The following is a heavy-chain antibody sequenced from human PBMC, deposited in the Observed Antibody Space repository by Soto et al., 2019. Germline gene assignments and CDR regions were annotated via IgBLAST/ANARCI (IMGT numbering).Heavy chain of an antibody. CDR3: AKDRHIVATNPRHPFDY. CDR1: GYTFTNYH. CDR2: IKPYSDTT. V-gene: IGHV1-46*01. Sequence: ASVKVSCKASGYTFTNYHMHWVRQAPGQGLEWMGIIKASPRQGLEWMGIIKPYSDTTTYAQKFQGRVTMTRDTSTNTVYMELSSLRAEDTAVYYCAKDRHIVATNPRHPFDYWGQGTLVTVSS. D-gene: IGHD5-12*01. J-gene: IGHJ4*02.